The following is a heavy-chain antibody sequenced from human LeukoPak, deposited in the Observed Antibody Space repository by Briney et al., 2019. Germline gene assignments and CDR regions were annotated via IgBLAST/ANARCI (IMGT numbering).Heavy chain of an antibody. CDR2: INWSGVST. CDR1: GFSFDDYA. V-gene: IGHV3-20*04. J-gene: IGHJ2*01. CDR3: AKGKDTLNPYWYFDV. Sequence: RPGGSLRLSCAASGFSFDDYAMSWVRQAPGKGLEWVSGINWSGVSTGYADSVKGRFTISRDNTKNSLLLQLNSLRAEDTAFYYCAKGKDTLNPYWYFDVWGRGTLVSVSS. D-gene: IGHD5-18*01.